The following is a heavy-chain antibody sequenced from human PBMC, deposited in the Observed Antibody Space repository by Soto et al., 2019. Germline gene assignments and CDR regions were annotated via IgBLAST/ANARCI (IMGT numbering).Heavy chain of an antibody. V-gene: IGHV3-21*01. CDR2: ISSSSSYI. Sequence: GGSLRLSCAASGFTFSSYSMNWVRQAPGKGLEWVSSISSSSSYIYYADSVKGRFTISRDNAKNSLYLQMNSLRAEDTAVYYCARDPGTGEILGYGDYGSHAFDIWGQGTMVTVSS. CDR1: GFTFSSYS. CDR3: ARDPGTGEILGYGDYGSHAFDI. D-gene: IGHD4-17*01. J-gene: IGHJ3*02.